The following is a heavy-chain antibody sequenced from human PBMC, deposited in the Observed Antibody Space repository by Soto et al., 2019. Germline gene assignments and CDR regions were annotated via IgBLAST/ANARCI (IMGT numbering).Heavy chain of an antibody. CDR2: INPSGGST. Sequence: ASVKVSCKASGYTFTSYYMHWVRQAPGQGLEWMGIINPSGGSTSYAQKFQGRVTMTRDTPTSTVYMELSSLRSEDTAVYYCASGAYYYDSSGYPLDYWGQGTLVTVSS. D-gene: IGHD3-22*01. V-gene: IGHV1-46*01. CDR1: GYTFTSYY. CDR3: ASGAYYYDSSGYPLDY. J-gene: IGHJ4*02.